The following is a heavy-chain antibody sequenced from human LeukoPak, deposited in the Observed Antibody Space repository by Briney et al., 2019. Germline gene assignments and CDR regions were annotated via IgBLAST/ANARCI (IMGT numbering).Heavy chain of an antibody. Sequence: PSETLSLTCTVSGGSISSYYWSWIRQPPGKGLEWIGYIYYSGSTNYNPSLKSRVTISVDTSKNQFSLKLSSVTAADTAVYYCASSRSQGHDYGDYRLGYWGQGTLVTVSS. J-gene: IGHJ4*02. V-gene: IGHV4-59*01. CDR3: ASSRSQGHDYGDYRLGY. D-gene: IGHD4-17*01. CDR2: IYYSGST. CDR1: GGSISSYY.